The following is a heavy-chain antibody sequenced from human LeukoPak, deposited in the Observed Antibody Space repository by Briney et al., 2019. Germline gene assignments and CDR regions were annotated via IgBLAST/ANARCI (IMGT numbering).Heavy chain of an antibody. CDR1: GGSLSSYY. CDR2: IYYSGST. CDR3: ARGAGYSSGWYDFDY. D-gene: IGHD6-19*01. Sequence: SETLSLTCTVSGGSLSSYYRSWIRQPPGKGLEWIGYIYYSGSTNYNPSLKSRVTISVDTSKNQFSLKLSSVTAADTAVYYCARGAGYSSGWYDFDYWGQGTLVTVSS. V-gene: IGHV4-59*01. J-gene: IGHJ4*02.